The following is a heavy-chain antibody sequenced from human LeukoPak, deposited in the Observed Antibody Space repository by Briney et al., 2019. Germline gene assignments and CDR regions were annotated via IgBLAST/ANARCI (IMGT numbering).Heavy chain of an antibody. CDR1: GFTVSSNY. CDR2: IYSGGST. Sequence: GGSLRLSCAASGFTVSSNYMSWVRQAPGKGLEWVSVIYSGGSTYYADSVKGRFTISRDNSKNTLYLQMNSLRAEDTAVYYCATEFTYYYDSSGYYYWGQGTLVTVSS. J-gene: IGHJ4*02. CDR3: ATEFTYYYDSSGYYY. D-gene: IGHD3-22*01. V-gene: IGHV3-53*01.